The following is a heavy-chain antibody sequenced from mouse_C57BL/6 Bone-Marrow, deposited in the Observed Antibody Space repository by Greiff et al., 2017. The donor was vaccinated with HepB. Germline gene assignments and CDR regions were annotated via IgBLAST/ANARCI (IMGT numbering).Heavy chain of an antibody. V-gene: IGHV5-6*02. D-gene: IGHD1-1*01. Sequence: EVMLVESGGDLVKPGGSLKLSCAASGFTFSSYGMSWVRQTPDKRLEWVATISSGGSYTYYPDSVKGRFTISRDNAKNTLYLQMSSLKSEDTAMYYCASSYYYGSSLFAYWGQGTLVTVSA. J-gene: IGHJ3*01. CDR2: ISSGGSYT. CDR3: ASSYYYGSSLFAY. CDR1: GFTFSSYG.